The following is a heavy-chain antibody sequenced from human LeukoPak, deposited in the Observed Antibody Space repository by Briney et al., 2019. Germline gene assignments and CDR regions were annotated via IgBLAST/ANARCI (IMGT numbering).Heavy chain of an antibody. CDR1: GFTFSSYA. Sequence: GGSLRLPCAASGFTFSSYAMHWVRQAPGKGLEWVAVISYDGGNKYYADSVKGRFTISRDNSKNTLYLQMNSLRAEDTAVYYCARGSVVVVPAAGHDYWGQGTLVTVSS. CDR3: ARGSVVVVPAAGHDY. D-gene: IGHD2-2*01. J-gene: IGHJ4*02. V-gene: IGHV3-30*01. CDR2: ISYDGGNK.